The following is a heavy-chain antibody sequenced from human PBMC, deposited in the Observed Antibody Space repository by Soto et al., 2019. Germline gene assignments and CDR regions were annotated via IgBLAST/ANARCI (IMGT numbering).Heavy chain of an antibody. CDR1: GGSISSYY. Sequence: SETLSLTCTVSGGSISSYYWSWIRQPAGKGLEWIGCIYTSGSTNYNPSLKSRVTMSVDTSKNQFSLKLSSVTAADTAVYYCARVGNSLTLSYYFDYWGQGTLVTVSS. CDR3: ARVGNSLTLSYYFDY. V-gene: IGHV4-4*07. J-gene: IGHJ4*02. CDR2: IYTSGST. D-gene: IGHD3-16*02.